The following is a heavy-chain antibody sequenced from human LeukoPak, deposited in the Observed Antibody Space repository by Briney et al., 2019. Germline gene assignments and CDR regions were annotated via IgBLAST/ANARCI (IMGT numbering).Heavy chain of an antibody. Sequence: GRSLRLSCAASGFTFSSYAMSWVRQAPGKGLEWVSAISGSGGSTYYADSVKGRFTISRDNSKNTLYLQMNSLRAEDTAVYYCAKDLGDFWSGYYVDYYGMDVWGQGTTVTVSS. CDR2: ISGSGGST. D-gene: IGHD3-3*01. CDR1: GFTFSSYA. CDR3: AKDLGDFWSGYYVDYYGMDV. V-gene: IGHV3-23*01. J-gene: IGHJ6*02.